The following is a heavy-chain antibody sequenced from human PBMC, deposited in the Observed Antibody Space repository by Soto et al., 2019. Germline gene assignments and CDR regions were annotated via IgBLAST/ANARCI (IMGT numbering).Heavy chain of an antibody. CDR1: GGSISTYY. CDR3: ARHRGYSYGYLDY. V-gene: IGHV4-59*08. Sequence: PSETLSLTCTVSGGSISTYYWSWIRQPPGKGLEWIGSIYYSGSTNYSPSLKSRVTISVDTSKNTFSLKLSSVTAADTAVYYCARHRGYSYGYLDYWGQGTLVTVSS. D-gene: IGHD5-18*01. CDR2: IYYSGST. J-gene: IGHJ4*02.